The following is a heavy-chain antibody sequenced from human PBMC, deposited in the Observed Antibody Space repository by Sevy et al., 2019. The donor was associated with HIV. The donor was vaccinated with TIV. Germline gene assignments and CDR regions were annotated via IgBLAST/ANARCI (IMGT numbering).Heavy chain of an antibody. D-gene: IGHD2-8*02. J-gene: IGHJ4*02. V-gene: IGHV3-23*01. CDR2: ITGYGGNT. Sequence: GRSLRLSCAASGFSFSSYAMTWVRQAPGKGLEWVSTITGYGGNTYSADSVRGRFTISRDNSKNTLYLQMNSLRAEDTAVYYCAKDESHWSPYYFDYWGQGTLVTVSS. CDR3: AKDESHWSPYYFDY. CDR1: GFSFSSYA.